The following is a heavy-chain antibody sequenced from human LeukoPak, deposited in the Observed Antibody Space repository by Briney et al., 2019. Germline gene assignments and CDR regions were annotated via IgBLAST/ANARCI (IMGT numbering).Heavy chain of an antibody. V-gene: IGHV3-7*03. Sequence: GGSLRLSCAASGFTFSSYWMNWARQAPGKGLEWVASINHNGNVNYYVDSVKGRFTISRDNAKNSLYLQMSNLRAEDTAVYYCAKDRGYYDSQGPDYWGQGTLVTVSS. D-gene: IGHD3-22*01. CDR3: AKDRGYYDSQGPDY. CDR2: INHNGNVN. J-gene: IGHJ4*02. CDR1: GFTFSSYW.